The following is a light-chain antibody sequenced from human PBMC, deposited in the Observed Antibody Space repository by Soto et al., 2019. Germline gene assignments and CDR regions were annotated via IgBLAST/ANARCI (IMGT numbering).Light chain of an antibody. J-gene: IGLJ6*01. Sequence: LTQPASVSGSPGQSVTISCTGASSDVGAYEHVSWYQQHPGRAPKLILYDVNNRPSGLSNHFSGSKSGNTPSLVISGLQANAEADYYCSSSSPTNVLGFGCGTKVTVL. CDR3: SSSSPTNVLG. V-gene: IGLV2-14*03. CDR1: SSDVGAYEH. CDR2: DVN.